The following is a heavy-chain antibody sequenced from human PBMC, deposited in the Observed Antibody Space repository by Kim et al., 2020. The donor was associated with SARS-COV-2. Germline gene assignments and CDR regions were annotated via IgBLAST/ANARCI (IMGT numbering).Heavy chain of an antibody. CDR3: ATYSSSSVMGAFDI. D-gene: IGHD6-6*01. J-gene: IGHJ3*02. V-gene: IGHV5-10-1*01. Sequence: SPSFQGHVTISADKSISTAYLQWSSLKASDTAMYYCATYSSSSVMGAFDIWGQGTMVTVSS.